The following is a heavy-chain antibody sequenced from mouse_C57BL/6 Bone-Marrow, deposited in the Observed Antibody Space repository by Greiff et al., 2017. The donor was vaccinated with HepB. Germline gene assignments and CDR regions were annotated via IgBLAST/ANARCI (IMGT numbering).Heavy chain of an antibody. CDR3: ARGDYYGSSYGYWYFDV. J-gene: IGHJ1*03. CDR2: IDPSDSYT. D-gene: IGHD1-1*01. V-gene: IGHV1-69*01. Sequence: QVQLQQPGAELVMPGASVKLSCKASGYTFTSYWMHWVKQRPGQGLEWIGEIDPSDSYTNYKQKFKGKSTLTVDKSSSTAYMQLSSLTSEASAVYYCARGDYYGSSYGYWYFDVWGTGTTVTVSS. CDR1: GYTFTSYW.